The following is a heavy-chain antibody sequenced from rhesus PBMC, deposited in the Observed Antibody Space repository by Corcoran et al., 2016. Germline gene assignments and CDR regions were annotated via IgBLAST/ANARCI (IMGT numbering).Heavy chain of an antibody. CDR1: GYSISSGSD. J-gene: IGHJ4*01. CDR3: ARDGDYYDY. V-gene: IGHV4-76*01. D-gene: IGHD3-34*01. CDR2: IYGSSGST. Sequence: QVQLQESGPGVVKPSETLSLTCAVSGYSISSGSDWSWIRQPPGKGLEWIGYIYGSSGSTNDNPSLKNRVTISKDTSKNQFSLKLSSVTAADTAVYYCARDGDYYDYWGQGVLVTVSS.